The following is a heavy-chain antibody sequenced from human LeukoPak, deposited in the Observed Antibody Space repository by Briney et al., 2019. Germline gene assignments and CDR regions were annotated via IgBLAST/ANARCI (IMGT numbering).Heavy chain of an antibody. J-gene: IGHJ5*02. Sequence: SETLSLTCAVYGGSFSGYYWSWIRQPPGKGLEWIGEINHSGSTNYNPSLKSRVTISVDTSKNQFSLKLSSVTAADTAVYYCARAGEYYYGSGSLTDNWFDPWGQGTLVTVSS. CDR1: GGSFSGYY. D-gene: IGHD3-10*01. CDR2: INHSGST. V-gene: IGHV4-34*01. CDR3: ARAGEYYYGSGSLTDNWFDP.